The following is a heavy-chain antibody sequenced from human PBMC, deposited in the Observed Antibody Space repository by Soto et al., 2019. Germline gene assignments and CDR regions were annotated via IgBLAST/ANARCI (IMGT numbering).Heavy chain of an antibody. CDR3: ARHAGYSYGYVTGYYGMDV. CDR1: GYSFTSYW. J-gene: IGHJ6*02. Sequence: EVRLVQSGAEVKKPGESLKISCKGSGYSFTSYWIGWVRQMPGKGLEWMGIIYPGDSDTRCSPSFQGQVTISADKSISTAYLQWSSLKTSDTAMYYCARHAGYSYGYVTGYYGMDVWGQGTTVTVSS. V-gene: IGHV5-51*01. CDR2: IYPGDSDT. D-gene: IGHD5-18*01.